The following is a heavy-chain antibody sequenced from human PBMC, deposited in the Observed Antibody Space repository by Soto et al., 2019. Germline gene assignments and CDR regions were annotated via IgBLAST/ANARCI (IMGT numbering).Heavy chain of an antibody. J-gene: IGHJ2*01. Sequence: QVQLQQWGAGLLKPSETLSLTCAVEGGSFGTHYWTWVRQPPGKGLEWIGDMSHGGSTNYNPSLKSRVTMSLDTSKNQFSLKLSSVTAADTAVYYCARHGNWGSPWYFDLWGRGTLVTVSS. CDR3: ARHGNWGSPWYFDL. CDR1: GGSFGTHY. CDR2: MSHGGST. D-gene: IGHD7-27*01. V-gene: IGHV4-34*01.